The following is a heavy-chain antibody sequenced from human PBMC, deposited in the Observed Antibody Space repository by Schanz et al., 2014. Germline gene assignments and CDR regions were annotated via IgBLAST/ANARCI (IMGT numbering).Heavy chain of an antibody. Sequence: EMQLLESGGGLAQPGGSLRLSCAASGFTLSNYAMSWVRQAPGKGLEWISYITYNGGTIYYADSVKGRFTISRDNSKNSLYLQMNSLRAEDTAVYYCARIGGSVFDYWAQGTLVTVSS. CDR3: ARIGGSVFDY. V-gene: IGHV3-48*04. D-gene: IGHD3-10*01. CDR2: ITYNGGTI. CDR1: GFTLSNYA. J-gene: IGHJ4*02.